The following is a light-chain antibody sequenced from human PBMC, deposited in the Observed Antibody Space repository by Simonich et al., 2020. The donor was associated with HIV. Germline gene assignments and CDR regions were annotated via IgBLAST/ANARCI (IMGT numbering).Light chain of an antibody. V-gene: IGLV2-14*01. J-gene: IGLJ3*02. Sequence: QSALTQPASVSGSPGQSITISCTGTSSDVGGYNYVSWYQQHPGKAPKLMIYDVNQRPSGVPYRFSGSKSGNTASLTISGLQAEDEADYYCTSFTSISSWVFGGGTKLTVL. CDR2: DVN. CDR3: TSFTSISSWV. CDR1: SSDVGGYNY.